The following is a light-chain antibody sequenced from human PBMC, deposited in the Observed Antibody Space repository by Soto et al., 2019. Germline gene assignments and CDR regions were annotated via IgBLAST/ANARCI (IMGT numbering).Light chain of an antibody. J-gene: IGKJ5*01. CDR3: QQRSNWPLT. Sequence: EIVLTQSPGTLSLSPGERATLSCRASQSVTSNYLAWYQQKPGQAPRLLISGASSRAAGISDKFSGSGSGTDFTLTISRLEPEDFAVYYCQQRSNWPLTFGQGTRLEIK. V-gene: IGKV3D-20*02. CDR1: QSVTSNY. CDR2: GAS.